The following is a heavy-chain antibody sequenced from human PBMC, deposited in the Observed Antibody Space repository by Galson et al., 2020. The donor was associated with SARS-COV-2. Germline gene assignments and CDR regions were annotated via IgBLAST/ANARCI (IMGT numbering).Heavy chain of an antibody. CDR1: GFTFSSYS. Sequence: GESLKISCAASGFTFSSYSMNWVRQAPGKGLEWVSSISSSSSYIYYADSVKGRFTISRDNAKNSLYLQMNSLRAEDTAVYYCARDSQAAAADHFDYWGQGTLVTVSS. CDR2: ISSSSSYI. D-gene: IGHD6-13*01. CDR3: ARDSQAAAADHFDY. V-gene: IGHV3-21*01. J-gene: IGHJ4*02.